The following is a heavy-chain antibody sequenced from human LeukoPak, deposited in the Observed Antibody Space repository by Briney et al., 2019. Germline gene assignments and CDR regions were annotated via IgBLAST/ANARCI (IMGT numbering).Heavy chain of an antibody. CDR3: ATKSTVTTWGAFDI. Sequence: ASVKVSCKASGYTFTSYGFSWVRQAPGQGLEWMGWVSAYNGNTNYAQKLQGRVTMTTDTSTSTAYMELSSLRSEDTAVYYCATKSTVTTWGAFDIWGQGTMVTVSS. V-gene: IGHV1-18*01. CDR1: GYTFTSYG. J-gene: IGHJ3*02. D-gene: IGHD4-17*01. CDR2: VSAYNGNT.